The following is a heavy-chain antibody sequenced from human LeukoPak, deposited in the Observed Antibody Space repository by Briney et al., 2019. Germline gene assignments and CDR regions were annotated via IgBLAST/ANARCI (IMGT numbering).Heavy chain of an antibody. CDR2: ISGSGNTI. CDR3: ARDFGSSSSRVVQH. D-gene: IGHD6-6*01. V-gene: IGHV3-48*03. J-gene: IGHJ1*01. CDR1: GFTFSSYE. Sequence: PGGSLRLSCAASGFTFSSYEMNWVRQAPGKGLEWVSYISGSGNTIYYADSVKGRFTISRDNAKNSLYLQMNSLRAEDTAVYYCARDFGSSSSRVVQHWGQGTLVTVSS.